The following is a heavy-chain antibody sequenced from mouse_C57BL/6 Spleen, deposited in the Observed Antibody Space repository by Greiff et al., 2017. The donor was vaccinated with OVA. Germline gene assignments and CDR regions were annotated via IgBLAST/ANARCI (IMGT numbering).Heavy chain of an antibody. CDR1: GYAFTNYL. V-gene: IGHV1-54*01. Sequence: VQLKQSGAELVRPGTSVKVSCKASGYAFTNYLIEWVKQRPGQGLEWIGVINPGSGGTNYNEKFKGKATLTADKSSSTAYMQLSSLTSEDSAVYFCARSATTVPYYYAMDYWGQGTSVTVSS. J-gene: IGHJ4*01. D-gene: IGHD1-1*01. CDR2: INPGSGGT. CDR3: ARSATTVPYYYAMDY.